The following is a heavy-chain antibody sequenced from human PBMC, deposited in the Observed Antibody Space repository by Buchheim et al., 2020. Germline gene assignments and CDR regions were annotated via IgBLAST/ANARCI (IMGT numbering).Heavy chain of an antibody. J-gene: IGHJ4*02. Sequence: QVQLQESGPGLVKPSQTLSLTCTVSGGSISSDDYYWSWIRQPPGKGLEWIWYIYYSGSTYYNPSLKSRLTISVDTSRNQFSLKLSSVTAADTAVYYCARDINGRADYWGQGTL. CDR3: ARDINGRADY. CDR1: GGSISSDDYY. CDR2: IYYSGST. D-gene: IGHD3-10*01. V-gene: IGHV4-30-4*01.